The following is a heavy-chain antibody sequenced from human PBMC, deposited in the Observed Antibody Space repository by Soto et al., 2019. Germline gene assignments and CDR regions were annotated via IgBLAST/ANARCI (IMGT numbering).Heavy chain of an antibody. D-gene: IGHD3-22*01. V-gene: IGHV4-31*03. CDR3: ARVIGHYDSSGYYSFDY. Sequence: SETLSLTCTVSGGSISSGGYYWSWIRQHPGKGLEWIGYIYYSGSTYYNPSLKSRVTISVDTSKNQFSLKLSSVTAADTAVYYCARVIGHYDSSGYYSFDYWGQGTLVTVSS. CDR1: GGSISSGGYY. J-gene: IGHJ4*02. CDR2: IYYSGST.